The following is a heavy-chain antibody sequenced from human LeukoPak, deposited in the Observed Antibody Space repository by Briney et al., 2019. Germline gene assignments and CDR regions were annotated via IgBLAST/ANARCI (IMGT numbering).Heavy chain of an antibody. CDR1: GFTFSSYA. CDR2: ISGSGGST. V-gene: IGHV3-23*01. Sequence: GGSLRLSCAXSGFTFSSYAMSWVRQAPGKGLEWVSAISGSGGSTYYADSVKGRFTISRDNSKNTLYLQMNSLRAEDTAVYYCAKGYVLRFLEWLSRFDYWGQGTLVTVSS. D-gene: IGHD3-3*01. J-gene: IGHJ4*02. CDR3: AKGYVLRFLEWLSRFDY.